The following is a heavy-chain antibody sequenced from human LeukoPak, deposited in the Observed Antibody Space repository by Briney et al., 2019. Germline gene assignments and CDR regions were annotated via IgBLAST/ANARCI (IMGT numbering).Heavy chain of an antibody. V-gene: IGHV3-21*01. J-gene: IGHJ4*02. CDR1: GSTFSSYS. CDR3: ARDRPIVATMGGDY. CDR2: ISSSSSYI. D-gene: IGHD5-12*01. Sequence: GGSLRLSCAASGSTFSSYSMNWVRQAPGKGLEWVSSISSSSSYIYYADSVKGRFTISRDNAKNSLYLQMNSLRAEDTAVYYCARDRPIVATMGGDYWGQGTLVTVSS.